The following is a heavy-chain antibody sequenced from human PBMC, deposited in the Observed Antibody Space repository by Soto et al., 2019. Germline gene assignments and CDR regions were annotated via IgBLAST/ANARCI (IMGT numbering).Heavy chain of an antibody. Sequence: SEPLSLTCTVSGGSISSGGYYWSWIRQHPGKGLEWIGYIYYSGSTYYNPSLKIRVTISVDTSKNQFSLKLSSVTAADTAVYYCARLATRITIVRGVIIIPDHTKYGRDVWGPGTTVT. CDR3: ARLATRITIVRGVIIIPDHTKYGRDV. D-gene: IGHD3-10*01. CDR2: IYYSGST. CDR1: GGSISSGGYY. J-gene: IGHJ6*02. V-gene: IGHV4-31*03.